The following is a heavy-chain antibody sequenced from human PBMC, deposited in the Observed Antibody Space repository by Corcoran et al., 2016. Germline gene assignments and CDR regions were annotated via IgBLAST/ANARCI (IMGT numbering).Heavy chain of an antibody. CDR2: INHSGST. Sequence: QVQLQQCGAGLLKPSETVSLTCDVYGGSFSGYYWSWIRQPPGKGLEWIGEINHSGSTNYNPSHKSRVTISVDTSTKQFSLKLSSVTAADTAVYYCARSCLNGGSYYIDIWGQGTMVTVSS. J-gene: IGHJ3*02. CDR1: GGSFSGYY. V-gene: IGHV4-34*01. CDR3: ARSCLNGGSYYIDI. D-gene: IGHD1-26*01.